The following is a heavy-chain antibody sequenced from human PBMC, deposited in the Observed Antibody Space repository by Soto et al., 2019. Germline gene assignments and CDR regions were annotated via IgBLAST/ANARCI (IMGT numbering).Heavy chain of an antibody. J-gene: IGHJ4*02. Sequence: QVQLQESGPGLVKPSGPLSLTCAVSGGSISSSNWWSWVRQPPGKGLEWIGEIYHSGSTNYNPSLKGRVTISVDKSKNQFSLKLSSVTAADTAVYYCARDKEGATPFDYWGQGTLVTVSS. D-gene: IGHD1-26*01. CDR3: ARDKEGATPFDY. CDR2: IYHSGST. CDR1: GGSISSSNW. V-gene: IGHV4-4*02.